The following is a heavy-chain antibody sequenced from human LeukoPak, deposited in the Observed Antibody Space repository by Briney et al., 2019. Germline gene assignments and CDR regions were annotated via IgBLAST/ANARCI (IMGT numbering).Heavy chain of an antibody. CDR1: GFTFSSYG. CDR3: AKDSGYSSGWFFDY. CDR2: ISYDGSNK. J-gene: IGHJ4*02. D-gene: IGHD6-19*01. V-gene: IGHV3-30*18. Sequence: GRSLRLSCEASGFTFSSYGMHWVRQAPGKGLEWVAVISYDGSNKYYADSVKGRFTISRDNSKNTLYLQMNSLRAEDTAVYYCAKDSGYSSGWFFDYWGQGTLVTVSS.